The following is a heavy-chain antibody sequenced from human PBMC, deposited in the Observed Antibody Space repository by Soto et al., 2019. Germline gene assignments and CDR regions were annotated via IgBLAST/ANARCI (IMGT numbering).Heavy chain of an antibody. CDR1: GFTFSSYA. D-gene: IGHD2-2*01. CDR3: AKSSHLYVVPAAVYFDD. Sequence: GGSLRLSCGASGFTFSSYAMSWVRQAPGKGLEWVSAIGGSDGRPYYADSVKGRFAISRDNSKNTLFLQMSSLRAEDSVVYYCAKSSHLYVVPAAVYFDDWGQGTLVTVSS. CDR2: IGGSDGRP. V-gene: IGHV3-23*01. J-gene: IGHJ4*02.